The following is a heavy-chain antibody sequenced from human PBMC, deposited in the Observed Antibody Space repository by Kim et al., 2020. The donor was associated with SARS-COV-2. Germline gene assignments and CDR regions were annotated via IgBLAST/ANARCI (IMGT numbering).Heavy chain of an antibody. CDR2: INHSGST. V-gene: IGHV4-34*01. J-gene: IGHJ5*02. D-gene: IGHD2-15*01. Sequence: SETLSLTCAVYGGSFSGYYWSWIRQPPGKGLEWIGEINHSGSTNYNPSLKSRVTISVDTSKNQFSLKLSSVTAADTAVYYCASVVHLGYCSGGSCYQSPPRNNWFDPWGQGTLVTVSS. CDR3: ASVVHLGYCSGGSCYQSPPRNNWFDP. CDR1: GGSFSGYY.